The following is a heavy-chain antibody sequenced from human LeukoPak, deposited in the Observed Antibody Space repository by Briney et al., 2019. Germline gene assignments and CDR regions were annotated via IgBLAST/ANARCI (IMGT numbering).Heavy chain of an antibody. CDR3: ARESPSGPDAFDI. Sequence: GGSLRLSCAASGFTFSSYSMNWVRQAPGKRLEWVSSISSSSSYIYYADSVKGRLTISRDNAKNSLYLQMNSLRAEDTAVYYCARESPSGPDAFDIWGQGTMVTVSS. J-gene: IGHJ3*02. CDR2: ISSSSSYI. CDR1: GFTFSSYS. V-gene: IGHV3-21*01. D-gene: IGHD1-26*01.